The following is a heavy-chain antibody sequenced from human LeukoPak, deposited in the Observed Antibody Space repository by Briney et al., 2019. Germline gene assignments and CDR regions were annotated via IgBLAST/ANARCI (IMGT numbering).Heavy chain of an antibody. CDR1: GGTFSNYA. CDR2: IIPILGIA. Sequence: SVKVSCKASGGTFSNYAISWVRQAPGQGLEWMGRIIPILGIANYAQKFQGRVTITADKSTSTAYMELSSLRSEDTAVYYCAREADSSSWGYYYGMDVWGQGTTVTVSS. D-gene: IGHD6-13*01. J-gene: IGHJ6*02. CDR3: AREADSSSWGYYYGMDV. V-gene: IGHV1-69*04.